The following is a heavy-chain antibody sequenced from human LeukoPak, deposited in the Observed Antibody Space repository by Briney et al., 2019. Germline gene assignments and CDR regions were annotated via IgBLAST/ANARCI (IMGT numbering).Heavy chain of an antibody. CDR2: ISTSGST. CDR3: AGPYDSSGYYYNDASDM. CDR1: GGSISSGNYY. D-gene: IGHD3-22*01. Sequence: PSQTLSLTCTVSGGSISSGNYYWSWIRQPAGKGLEWIGRISTSGSTNYNPSLKSRVTISVDTSKNQLSLKLSSVTAADTAAYYCAGPYDSSGYYYNDASDMWGQGTMVTVSS. V-gene: IGHV4-61*02. J-gene: IGHJ3*02.